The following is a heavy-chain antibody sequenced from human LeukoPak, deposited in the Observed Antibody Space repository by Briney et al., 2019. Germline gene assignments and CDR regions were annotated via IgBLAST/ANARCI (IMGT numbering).Heavy chain of an antibody. Sequence: SETLSLTCAVYGGSFSGYYWSWIRQSPGKGLEWIGEITHSGSTNCNPSLKSRVTISVDTSKNQFSLKLNSVTAADTAVYYCARAARGLSYYFDYWGQETLVTVSS. V-gene: IGHV4-34*01. CDR1: GGSFSGYY. D-gene: IGHD4-17*01. J-gene: IGHJ4*02. CDR2: ITHSGST. CDR3: ARAARGLSYYFDY.